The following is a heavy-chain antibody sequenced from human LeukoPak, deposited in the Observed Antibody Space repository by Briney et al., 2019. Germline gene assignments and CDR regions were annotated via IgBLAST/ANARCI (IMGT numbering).Heavy chain of an antibody. CDR2: IYYSGST. Sequence: PSETLSLTCTVSGGSISSHYWSWIRQPPGKGLEWIGYIYYSGSTNYNPSLKSRVTISVDTSKNQFALKLSSVTAADTAVYYCARVGIGSSWYSFDYWGQGTLVTVSS. D-gene: IGHD6-13*01. V-gene: IGHV4-59*11. CDR1: GGSISSHY. CDR3: ARVGIGSSWYSFDY. J-gene: IGHJ4*02.